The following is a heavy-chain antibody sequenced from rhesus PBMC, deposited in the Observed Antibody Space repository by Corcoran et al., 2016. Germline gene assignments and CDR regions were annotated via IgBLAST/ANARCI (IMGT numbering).Heavy chain of an antibody. J-gene: IGHJ4*01. CDR3: AKGGSEFFDS. V-gene: IGHV4-173*01. CDR2: ISGSNWNN. CDR1: GASISSNW. Sequence: QLQLQESGPGLVRASETLSLTCAVSGASISSNWWSWVRQSPGKGLEWIGRISGSNWNNNTNPALKSRFIMSTDTSKNQFSLNLRSVTAADTAVYHCAKGGSEFFDSWGQGVLVTVSS.